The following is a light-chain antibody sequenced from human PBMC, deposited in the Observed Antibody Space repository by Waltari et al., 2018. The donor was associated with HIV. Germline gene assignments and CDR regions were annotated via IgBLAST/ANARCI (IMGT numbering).Light chain of an antibody. CDR2: DAS. CDR1: QSVSSH. Sequence: EIVLTQSPATLSLSPGERATLSCRASQSVSSHLAWYQQKPGQAPRLLIYDASNRATGIPARFSGNGSGTDFTLTISSREPEHFAVYYCQQRSNWPPSLTFGGGTKVEIK. V-gene: IGKV3-11*01. CDR3: QQRSNWPPSLT. J-gene: IGKJ4*01.